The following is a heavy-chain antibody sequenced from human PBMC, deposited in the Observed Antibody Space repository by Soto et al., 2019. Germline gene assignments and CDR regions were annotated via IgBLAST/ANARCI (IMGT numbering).Heavy chain of an antibody. V-gene: IGHV4-59*01. J-gene: IGHJ4*02. CDR2: IYYSGST. CDR1: GGSISSYY. D-gene: IGHD6-19*01. CDR3: ARAVAVAGTGVIDY. Sequence: TSETLSLTCTVSGGSISSYYWSWIRQPPGKGLEWIGYIYYSGSTNYNPSLKSRVTISVDTSKNQFSLKLSSVTAADTAVYYCARAVAVAGTGVIDYWGQGTLVTVSS.